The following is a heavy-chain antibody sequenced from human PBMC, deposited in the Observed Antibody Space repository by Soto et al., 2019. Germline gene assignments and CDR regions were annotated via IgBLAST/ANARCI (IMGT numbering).Heavy chain of an antibody. J-gene: IGHJ6*03. CDR3: ARLPQYCSSTSCYVPAYYYYYMDV. CDR1: GGSISSSSYS. V-gene: IGHV4-39*01. D-gene: IGHD2-2*01. Sequence: PSETLSLTCTVSGGSISSSSYSWGWIRQPPGKGLEWIGSIYYSGSTYYNPSLKSRVTISVDTSKNQFSLKLSSVTAADTAVYYCARLPQYCSSTSCYVPAYYYYYMDVWGKGTTVTVSS. CDR2: IYYSGST.